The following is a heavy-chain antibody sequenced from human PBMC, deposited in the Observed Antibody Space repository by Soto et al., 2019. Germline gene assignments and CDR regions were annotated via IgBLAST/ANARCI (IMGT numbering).Heavy chain of an antibody. CDR3: AREGRYYYDSSGAWFDP. V-gene: IGHV1-69*13. CDR2: IIPIFGTA. CDR1: GGTFSSYA. J-gene: IGHJ5*02. D-gene: IGHD3-22*01. Sequence: SVKVSCKASGGTFSSYAISWVRQAPGQGLEWMGGIIPIFGTANYAQKFQGRVTITADESTSTAYMELSSLRSEDTAVYYCAREGRYYYDSSGAWFDPWGQGTLVTVSS.